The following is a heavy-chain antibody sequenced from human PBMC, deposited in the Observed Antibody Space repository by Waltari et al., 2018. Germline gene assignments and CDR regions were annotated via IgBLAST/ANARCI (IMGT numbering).Heavy chain of an antibody. CDR1: GYTFTGHV. Sequence: QVHLVQSGAEVKKPGASVTVSCKASGYTFTGHVIHWVRQAPGHGLEWVGSVNPNTGDTYSAQKFEGRVTMTRDTSISTAYLDLSRLTSDDTAVYYCARVLYDFWGGYHPNDVFDFWGQGTVVIVSS. J-gene: IGHJ3*01. CDR3: ARVLYDFWGGYHPNDVFDF. V-gene: IGHV1-2*02. D-gene: IGHD3-3*01. CDR2: VNPNTGDT.